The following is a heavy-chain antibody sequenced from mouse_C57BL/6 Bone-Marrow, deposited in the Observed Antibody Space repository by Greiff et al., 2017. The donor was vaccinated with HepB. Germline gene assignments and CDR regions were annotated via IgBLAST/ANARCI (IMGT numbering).Heavy chain of an antibody. Sequence: QVQLQQPGAELVKPGASVKMSCKASGYTFTSYWITWVKQRPGQGLEWIGDIYPGSGSTNYNEKFKSKATLTVDTSSSTAYMQLSSLTSEDSAVYYCARWDTTAPYAMDYWGQGTSVTVSS. CDR1: GYTFTSYW. V-gene: IGHV1-55*01. CDR2: IYPGSGST. D-gene: IGHD1-2*01. CDR3: ARWDTTAPYAMDY. J-gene: IGHJ4*01.